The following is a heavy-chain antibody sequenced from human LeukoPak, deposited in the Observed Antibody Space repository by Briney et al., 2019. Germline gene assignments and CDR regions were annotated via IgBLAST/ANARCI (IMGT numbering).Heavy chain of an antibody. Sequence: GGSLRLSCAASEFSVGSNYMTWVRQAPGKGLEWVSLIYSGGSTYYADSVKGRFTISRDNSKNTLYLQMNSLRAEDTAVYYCARDLQVMRIAVAGTSIDYWGQGTPVTVSS. CDR2: IYSGGST. CDR1: EFSVGSNY. V-gene: IGHV3-66*01. J-gene: IGHJ4*02. D-gene: IGHD6-13*01. CDR3: ARDLQVMRIAVAGTSIDY.